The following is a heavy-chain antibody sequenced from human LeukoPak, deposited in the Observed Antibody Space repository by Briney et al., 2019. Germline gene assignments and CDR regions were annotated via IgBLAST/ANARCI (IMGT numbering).Heavy chain of an antibody. CDR1: AYTLTGYY. D-gene: IGHD6-19*01. CDR3: ATYDQWLPHGFDP. J-gene: IGHJ5*02. V-gene: IGHV1-2*02. CDR2: INPNSGGT. Sequence: ASVKVSCKASAYTLTGYYMHWVRQAPGQGLEWMGWINPNSGGTNYAQKFQGRVTMTRDTSIGTAYLELNRLRSDDTAVHYCATYDQWLPHGFDPWGQGTLVTVSS.